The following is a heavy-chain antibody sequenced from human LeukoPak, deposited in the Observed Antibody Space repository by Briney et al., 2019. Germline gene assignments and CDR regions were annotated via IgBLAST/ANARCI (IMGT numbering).Heavy chain of an antibody. V-gene: IGHV1-8*01. CDR3: AGGLIPPFFYYYYMDV. D-gene: IGHD2/OR15-2a*01. CDR1: GYTFTSYD. J-gene: IGHJ6*03. Sequence: ASVKVSCKASGYTFTSYDINWVRQATGQGLEWMGWMNPNSGNTGYAQKFQGRVTMTRNTSISTAYMELSSLRSEDTAVYFCAGGLIPPFFYYYYMDVWGKGTTVTISS. CDR2: MNPNSGNT.